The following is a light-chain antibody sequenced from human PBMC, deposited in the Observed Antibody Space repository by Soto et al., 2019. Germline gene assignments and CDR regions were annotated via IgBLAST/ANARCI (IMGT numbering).Light chain of an antibody. V-gene: IGKV3-15*01. J-gene: IGKJ4*01. CDR1: QSVASD. CDR3: QQYSHWPLT. CDR2: GAS. Sequence: EIVMTQSPATLSVSPGERATLSCRASQSVASDLAWYQQKPGQAPRLLIYGASTRATGIPARVSGSGSGTEFTLTISSLQSEDFAVYYCQQYSHWPLTFGGGTKVEIK.